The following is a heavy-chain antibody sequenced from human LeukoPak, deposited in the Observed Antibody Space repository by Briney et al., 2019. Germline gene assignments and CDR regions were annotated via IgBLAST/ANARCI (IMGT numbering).Heavy chain of an antibody. V-gene: IGHV3-48*01. J-gene: IGHJ4*02. CDR3: ARDGLWFGELFDY. CDR1: GFTFSSYS. CDR2: ISSSSSTI. D-gene: IGHD3-10*01. Sequence: GRSLRLSCAASGFTFSSYSMNWVRQAPGKGLEWVSYISSSSSTIYYADSVKGRFTISRDNAKNSLYLQMNSLRAEDTAVYYCARDGLWFGELFDYWGQGTLVTVSS.